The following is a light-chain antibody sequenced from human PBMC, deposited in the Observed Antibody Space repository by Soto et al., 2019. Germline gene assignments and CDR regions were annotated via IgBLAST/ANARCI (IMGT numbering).Light chain of an antibody. J-gene: IGKJ1*01. CDR1: QSVSSSY. CDR3: QQYGSSPWT. Sequence: EIVLTQSPGTLSLSPGERATLSCRASQSVSSSYLAWYQQKPGQAPRPLIYGASSRAIGIPDRFSGSGSGTDFTLTISRLEPEDFAVYYCQQYGSSPWTFGQGTKVXIK. CDR2: GAS. V-gene: IGKV3-20*01.